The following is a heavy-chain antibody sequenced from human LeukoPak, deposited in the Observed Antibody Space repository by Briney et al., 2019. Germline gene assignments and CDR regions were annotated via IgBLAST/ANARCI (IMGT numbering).Heavy chain of an antibody. Sequence: GGSLRLSCAASGFTFGSYWMTWVRQAPGKGLEWVANIKQDGSEKYYVDSVEGRFTISRENAKNSLYLQMNGLRAEDTAVYYCARDILIGYYDYWGQGTLVTVSS. V-gene: IGHV3-7*01. CDR2: IKQDGSEK. CDR1: GFTFGSYW. D-gene: IGHD3-9*01. J-gene: IGHJ4*02. CDR3: ARDILIGYYDY.